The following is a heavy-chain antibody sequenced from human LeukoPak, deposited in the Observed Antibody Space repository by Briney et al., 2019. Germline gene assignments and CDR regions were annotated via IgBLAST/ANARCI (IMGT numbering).Heavy chain of an antibody. Sequence: SETLSLTCAVSGYSISSGYYWGWIRQPPGKGLEWIGSIYHSGSTYYNPSLKSRVTISVDTSKNQFSLKLSSVTAADTAVYYWARSGGGDCYPFDYWGQGTLVTVSS. CDR3: ARSGGGDCYPFDY. CDR1: GYSISSGYY. V-gene: IGHV4-38-2*01. J-gene: IGHJ4*02. D-gene: IGHD2-21*02. CDR2: IYHSGST.